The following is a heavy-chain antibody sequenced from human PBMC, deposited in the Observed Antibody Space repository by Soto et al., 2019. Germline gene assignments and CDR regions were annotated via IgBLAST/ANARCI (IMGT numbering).Heavy chain of an antibody. D-gene: IGHD1-26*01. CDR2: ISGSGGST. CDR3: AKDRGWYLGQDKPIVGYFDY. V-gene: IGHV3-23*01. CDR1: GFTFSSYA. Sequence: GGSLRLSCAASGFTFSSYAMSWVRQAPGKGLEWVSAISGSGGSTYYADSVKGRFTISRDNSKNTLYLQMNSLRAEDTAVYYCAKDRGWYLGQDKPIVGYFDYWGQGTLVTVSS. J-gene: IGHJ4*02.